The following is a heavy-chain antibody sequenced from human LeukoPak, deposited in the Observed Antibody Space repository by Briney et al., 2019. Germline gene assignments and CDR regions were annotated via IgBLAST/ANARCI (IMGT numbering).Heavy chain of an antibody. CDR1: GGSVSSADYY. CDR3: ARDSLQDIVVVPAAKRGYYMDV. CDR2: MYSSGST. J-gene: IGHJ6*03. V-gene: IGHV4-61*02. D-gene: IGHD2-2*01. Sequence: SQTLSLTCTVSGGSVSSADYYWSWIRQPAGKGLEWIGRMYSSGSTSYNPSLNSRVTISIDTSKNQFSLTVYSVTAADTAVYYCARDSLQDIVVVPAAKRGYYMDVWGKGTTVTVSS.